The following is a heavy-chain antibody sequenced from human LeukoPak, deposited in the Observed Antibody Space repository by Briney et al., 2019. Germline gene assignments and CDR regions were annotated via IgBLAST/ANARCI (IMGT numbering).Heavy chain of an antibody. Sequence: PSETLSLTCAVYGGSFSGYYWSWIRQPPGKGLEWIGEINHSGSTNYNPSLKSRVTISVDTSKNQFSLKLSSVTAADTAAYFCARCPNYYDSSGWHYSGSDYWGQGTLVTVSS. CDR2: INHSGST. J-gene: IGHJ4*02. CDR1: GGSFSGYY. V-gene: IGHV4-34*01. D-gene: IGHD3-22*01. CDR3: ARCPNYYDSSGWHYSGSDY.